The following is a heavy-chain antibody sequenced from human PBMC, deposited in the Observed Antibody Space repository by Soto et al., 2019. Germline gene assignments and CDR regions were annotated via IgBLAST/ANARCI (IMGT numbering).Heavy chain of an antibody. J-gene: IGHJ4*02. Sequence: GGSLRLSCAASGFTFSSYGMHWVRQAPGKGLEWVAVIWYDGSNKYYADSVKGRFTISRDNSKNTLYLQMNSLRAEDTAVYYCARDLIAVAGLLDYWGQGTLVTVSS. CDR3: ARDLIAVAGLLDY. V-gene: IGHV3-33*01. CDR1: GFTFSSYG. D-gene: IGHD6-19*01. CDR2: IWYDGSNK.